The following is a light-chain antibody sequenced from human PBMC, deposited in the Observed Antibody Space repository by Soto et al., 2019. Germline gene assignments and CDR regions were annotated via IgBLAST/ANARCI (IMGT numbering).Light chain of an antibody. CDR3: QHYGSSPWT. CDR2: GIS. CDR1: QSVSASQ. V-gene: IGKV3-20*01. Sequence: PGERATLSCRTSQSVSASQLAWYQQKPGQAPRLLIYGISNRATGIPDRFSGSGSGTDFTLTISRLEPEDFAVYFCQHYGSSPWTFGQGTKVDIK. J-gene: IGKJ1*01.